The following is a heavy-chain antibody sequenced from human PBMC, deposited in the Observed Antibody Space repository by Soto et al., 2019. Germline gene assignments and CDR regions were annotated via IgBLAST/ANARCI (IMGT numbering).Heavy chain of an antibody. J-gene: IGHJ6*02. CDR1: GYTFTSYG. D-gene: IGHD3-3*01. CDR2: ISAYNGNT. V-gene: IGHV1-18*01. Sequence: GASVKVSCKASGYTFTSYGISWVRQAPGQGLEWMGWISAYNGNTNYAQKLQGRVTMTTDTSTSTAYMELRSLRSDDTAVYYCAIPELDFWSGFRNYYGMDGWGQGTTVTVSS. CDR3: AIPELDFWSGFRNYYGMDG.